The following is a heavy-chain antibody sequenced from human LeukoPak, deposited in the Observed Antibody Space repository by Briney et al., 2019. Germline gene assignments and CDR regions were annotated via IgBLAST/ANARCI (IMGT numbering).Heavy chain of an antibody. CDR3: ARVKWEDGSQFGAFDV. V-gene: IGHV3-7*05. Sequence: GGSLGLSCAASGFTFSNYCMSWVRQAPGKGLEWVANIKGDGSEKYYVESVKGRFTITRDNAENSLYLQLNSLRGDDTAVYYCARVKWEDGSQFGAFDVRGQGTMVTVSS. CDR1: GFTFSNYC. J-gene: IGHJ3*01. D-gene: IGHD5-24*01. CDR2: IKGDGSEK.